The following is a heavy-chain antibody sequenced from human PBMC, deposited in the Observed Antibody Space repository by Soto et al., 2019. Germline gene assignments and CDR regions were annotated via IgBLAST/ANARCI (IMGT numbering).Heavy chain of an antibody. CDR1: GYTFTSYF. D-gene: IGHD3-9*01. Sequence: ASVKVSCKASGYTFTSYFISWVRQAPGQGLEWMGWISAYNGNTNYAQKLQGRVTMTTDTSTSTAYMELRSLRSDDTAVYYCARENDILTGYAKRNWFDPWGQGTLVTVSS. V-gene: IGHV1-18*01. CDR2: ISAYNGNT. J-gene: IGHJ5*02. CDR3: ARENDILTGYAKRNWFDP.